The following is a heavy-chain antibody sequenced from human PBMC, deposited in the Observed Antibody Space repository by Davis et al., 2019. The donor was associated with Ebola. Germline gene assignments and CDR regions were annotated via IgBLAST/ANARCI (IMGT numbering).Heavy chain of an antibody. Sequence: ASVKVSCKASGYTFTMYGISWVRQAPGQGLEWMGWISPYNGNTEYVQKLQGRVTLTTDTSTNTVYMELRSLRSDDTAVYYCARDVVVVAATDWFDPWGQGTLVTVSS. CDR3: ARDVVVVAATDWFDP. J-gene: IGHJ5*02. CDR1: GYTFTMYG. D-gene: IGHD2-15*01. V-gene: IGHV1-18*01. CDR2: ISPYNGNT.